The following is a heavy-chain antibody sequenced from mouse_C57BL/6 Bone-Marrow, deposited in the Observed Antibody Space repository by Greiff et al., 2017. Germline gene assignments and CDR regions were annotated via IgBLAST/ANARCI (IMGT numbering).Heavy chain of an antibody. CDR1: GFNIKDDY. Sequence: EVKLMESGAELVRPGASVKLSCTASGFNIKDDYMHWVKQRPEQGLEWIGWIDPENGDTEYASKFQGKATITADTSSNTAYLQLSSLTSEDTAVDYCTTDDYDWFAYWGQGTLVTVSA. D-gene: IGHD2-4*01. CDR3: TTDDYDWFAY. CDR2: IDPENGDT. V-gene: IGHV14-4*01. J-gene: IGHJ3*01.